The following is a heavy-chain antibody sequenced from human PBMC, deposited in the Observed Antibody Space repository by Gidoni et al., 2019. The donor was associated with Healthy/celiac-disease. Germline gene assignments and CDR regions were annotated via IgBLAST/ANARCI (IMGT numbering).Heavy chain of an antibody. CDR1: TYRSYA. D-gene: IGHD3-3*02. CDR3: ARVVIAHYGMDV. CDR2: IIPILGIA. J-gene: IGHJ6*02. V-gene: IGHV1-69*04. Sequence: TYRSYAISWVRQAPGQGLEWMGRIIPILGIANYAQKFQGRVTITADKSTSTAYMELSSLRSEDKAVYYCARVVIAHYGMDVWGQGTTVTVSS.